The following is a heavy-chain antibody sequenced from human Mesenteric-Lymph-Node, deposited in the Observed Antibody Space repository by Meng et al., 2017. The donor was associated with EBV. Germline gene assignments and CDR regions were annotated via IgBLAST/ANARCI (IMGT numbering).Heavy chain of an antibody. CDR3: ARVDLSSGGSCLDP. Sequence: QRRLHEAGPGLVKPSETLSLPCTVPGGSVISSSYYWSWNRQPPGKGLEYIGYIYYSGSTNYNPSLKSRVTISMDTSKNQVSLKLSSVSAADTAVYYCARVDLSSGGSCLDPWGPGTLVTVSS. V-gene: IGHV4-61*01. J-gene: IGHJ5*02. CDR2: IYYSGST. CDR1: GGSVISSSYY. D-gene: IGHD2-15*01.